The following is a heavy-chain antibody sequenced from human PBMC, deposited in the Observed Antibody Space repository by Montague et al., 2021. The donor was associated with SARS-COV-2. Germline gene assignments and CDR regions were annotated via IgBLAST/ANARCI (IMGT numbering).Heavy chain of an antibody. CDR2: ISSSSSYT. CDR3: ARQGRYFDWLLMARGHQRTEGVDY. Sequence: SLRLSCAASGFTFSDYYMSWIRQAPGKGLEWVSYISSSSSYTNYADSVKGRFTISRDNAKNSLYLQMNSLRAEATAVYYCARQGRYFDWLLMARGHQRTEGVDYWGQGTLVTVSS. D-gene: IGHD3-9*01. V-gene: IGHV3-11*03. CDR1: GFTFSDYY. J-gene: IGHJ4*02.